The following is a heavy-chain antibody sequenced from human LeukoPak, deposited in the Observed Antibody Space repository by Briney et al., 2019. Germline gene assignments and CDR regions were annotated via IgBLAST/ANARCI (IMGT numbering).Heavy chain of an antibody. D-gene: IGHD3-3*01. J-gene: IGHJ5*02. CDR3: ARDNPYSYDFWSGYSNWFDP. V-gene: IGHV3-7*01. Sequence: GGSLRLSCAASGFTFSSYAMSWVRQAPGKGLEWVANIKQDGREKYYVDSVKGRFTISRDNAKNSLYLQMNSLRAEDTAVYYCARDNPYSYDFWSGYSNWFDPWGQGTLVTVSS. CDR1: GFTFSSYA. CDR2: IKQDGREK.